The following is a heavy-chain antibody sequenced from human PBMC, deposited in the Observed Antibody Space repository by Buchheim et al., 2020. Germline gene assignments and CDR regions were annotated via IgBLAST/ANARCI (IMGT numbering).Heavy chain of an antibody. J-gene: IGHJ5*02. CDR1: GLTFNIHA. CDR2: ISHDGKVI. V-gene: IGHV3-30*04. Sequence: QVHLVESGGGEVQPGGSLRLSCGASGLTFNIHAMHWVRQAPGKGLEWMTSISHDGKVIFYTDSVKGRFTISRDNSKNMLYLHMNGLRPDDTAVYYCATNPYREYWFDPWGQGTL. CDR3: ATNPYREYWFDP.